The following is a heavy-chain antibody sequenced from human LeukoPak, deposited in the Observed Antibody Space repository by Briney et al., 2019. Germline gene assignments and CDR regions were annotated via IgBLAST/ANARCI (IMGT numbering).Heavy chain of an antibody. D-gene: IGHD3-16*02. CDR3: AKDPHYDYVWGSYRSDY. Sequence: GESLKISCAASGFTFSSYWMSWVRPAPGKGLEWVANIKQDGSEKYYVDSVKGRFTISRDNAKNSLYLQMNSLRAEDTAVYYCAKDPHYDYVWGSYRSDYWGQGTLVTVSS. J-gene: IGHJ4*02. CDR2: IKQDGSEK. CDR1: GFTFSSYW. V-gene: IGHV3-7*01.